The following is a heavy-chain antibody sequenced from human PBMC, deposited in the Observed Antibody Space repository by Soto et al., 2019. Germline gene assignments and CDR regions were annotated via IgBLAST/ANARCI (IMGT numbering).Heavy chain of an antibody. CDR1: GGSISSYY. V-gene: IGHV4-59*01. CDR2: IYYSGST. J-gene: IGHJ4*02. CDR3: VVGDYLDRFDY. Sequence: SETLSLTCTVSGGSISSYYWSWIRQPPGKGLEWIGYIYYSGSTNYNPSLKSRVTISVDTSKNQFSLKLSSVTAADTAVYYCVVGDYLDRFDYWGKGTLVPVSS. D-gene: IGHD4-17*01.